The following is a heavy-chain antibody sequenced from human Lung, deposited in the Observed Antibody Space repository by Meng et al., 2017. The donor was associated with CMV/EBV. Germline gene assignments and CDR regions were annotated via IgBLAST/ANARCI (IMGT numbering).Heavy chain of an antibody. CDR1: GVSMSRTNW. CDR3: ARDNWSGYYTEVDYYYYGMDV. J-gene: IGHJ6*02. D-gene: IGHD3-3*01. V-gene: IGHV4-4*02. CDR2: IYHSGST. Sequence: SXTXSFXCAVPGVSMSRTNWWRWVRQPPGKGLDWIGEIYHSGSTNYNPSLKSRVTISVDKSKNQFSLKLSSVTAADTAVYYCARDNWSGYYTEVDYYYYGMDVGXQGTXVT.